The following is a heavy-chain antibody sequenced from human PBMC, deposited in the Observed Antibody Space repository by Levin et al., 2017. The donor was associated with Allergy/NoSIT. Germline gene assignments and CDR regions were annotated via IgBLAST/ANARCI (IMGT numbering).Heavy chain of an antibody. J-gene: IGHJ4*02. V-gene: IGHV3-30*18. CDR2: ISYDGSNK. D-gene: IGHD3-10*01. CDR1: GFTFSSYG. CDR3: AKGKGVRGIYKNGHFDY. Sequence: GESLKISCAASGFTFSSYGMHWVRQAPGKGLEWVAVISYDGSNKYYADSVKGRFTISRDNSKNTLYLQMNSLRAEDTAVYYCAKGKGVRGIYKNGHFDYWGQGTLVTVSS.